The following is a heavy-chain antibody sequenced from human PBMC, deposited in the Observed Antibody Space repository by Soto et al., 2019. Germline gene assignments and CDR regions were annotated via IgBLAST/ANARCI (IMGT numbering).Heavy chain of an antibody. CDR2: ISNGGSDH. V-gene: IGHV3-30*18. CDR1: GFTFSTYG. D-gene: IGHD6-13*01. Sequence: QVQLVESGGGVVQPGRSLRLSCAASGFTFSTYGMHWVRQAPGKGLEWVAVISNGGSDHYYGDSLKCRFTVSIDNSKNTMSLPMNSLRPEDTAVYYCAKRFSASWSIESWGQGTMVIVSS. J-gene: IGHJ5*01. CDR3: AKRFSASWSIES.